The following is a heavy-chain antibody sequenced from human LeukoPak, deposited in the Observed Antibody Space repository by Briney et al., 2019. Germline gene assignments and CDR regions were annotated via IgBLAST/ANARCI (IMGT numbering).Heavy chain of an antibody. D-gene: IGHD1-26*01. CDR3: ARDKSVGEFDY. Sequence: GGSLRLSCAASGFTFSSYSMNWVRQAPGKGLEGVSSISSSSSYIYYADSVKGRFTIYRDNAKNSLYLQMNSLRAEDTAVYYCARDKSVGEFDYWGQGTLVTVSS. CDR1: GFTFSSYS. CDR2: ISSSSSYI. V-gene: IGHV3-21*01. J-gene: IGHJ4*02.